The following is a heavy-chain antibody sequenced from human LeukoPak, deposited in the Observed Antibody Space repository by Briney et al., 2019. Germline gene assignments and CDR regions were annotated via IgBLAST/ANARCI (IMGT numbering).Heavy chain of an antibody. CDR1: GGSISSSSYY. CDR3: ARDIYCSGGSCYLGVNWFDP. Sequence: PSETLSLICTVSGGSISSSSYYWGWIRQPPGKGLEWIGSIYYSGSTYYNPSLKSRVTISVDTSKNQFSLKLSSVTAADTAVYYCARDIYCSGGSCYLGVNWFDPWGQGTLVTVSS. CDR2: IYYSGST. J-gene: IGHJ5*02. D-gene: IGHD2-15*01. V-gene: IGHV4-39*07.